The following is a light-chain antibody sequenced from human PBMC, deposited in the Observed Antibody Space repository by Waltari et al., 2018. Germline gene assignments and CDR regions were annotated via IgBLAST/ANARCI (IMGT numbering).Light chain of an antibody. CDR3: QKYGSLPAT. J-gene: IGKJ1*01. CDR2: DTS. Sequence: EIVLTQSPGTLSFSPGERAPISCRAIQAVSRFLAWYQQKPGQAPRLLIYDTSTRATGIPDRFSGSGSGTDFSLTISRMEPEDFAVYYCQKYGSLPATFGQGTKVEI. V-gene: IGKV3-20*01. CDR1: QAVSRF.